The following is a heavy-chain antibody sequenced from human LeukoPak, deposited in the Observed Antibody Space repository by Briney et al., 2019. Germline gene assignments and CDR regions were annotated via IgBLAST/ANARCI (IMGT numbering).Heavy chain of an antibody. CDR2: ISYDGSNK. V-gene: IGHV3-30*03. CDR3: ARDRADGYNYGDYFDN. Sequence: GSLRLSCAASGFPFSSYGMHWVRQAPGKGLEWVAVISYDGSNKYYADSVKGRFTISRDNSKNTVYLQMDSLRAEDTAVYYCARDRADGYNYGDYFDNWGQGTLVTVSS. D-gene: IGHD5-18*01. CDR1: GFPFSSYG. J-gene: IGHJ4*02.